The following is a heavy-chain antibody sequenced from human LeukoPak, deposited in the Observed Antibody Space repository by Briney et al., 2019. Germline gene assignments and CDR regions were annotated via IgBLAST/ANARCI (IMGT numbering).Heavy chain of an antibody. D-gene: IGHD1-1*01. CDR2: INHSGST. V-gene: IGHV4-34*01. CDR3: ARDSTTGMDY. CDR1: GGSFSGYY. Sequence: SETLSLTCAVYGGSFSGYYWSWIRQPPGKGLEWIGEINHSGSTNYNPSLKSRVTISVDTSKNQFSLKLSSVTAADTAVYYCARDSTTGMDYWGQGTLVTVSS. J-gene: IGHJ4*02.